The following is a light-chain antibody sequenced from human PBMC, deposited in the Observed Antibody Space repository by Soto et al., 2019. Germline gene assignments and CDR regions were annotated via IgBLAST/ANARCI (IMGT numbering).Light chain of an antibody. CDR3: CSFAGPTSWV. CDR1: SSDVGSYNF. CDR2: EVT. J-gene: IGLJ3*02. V-gene: IGLV2-23*02. Sequence: QSVLTQPASVSRSPGQSITISCTGTSSDVGSYNFVSWYQQHPGKAPKLIIYEVTKRPSGVSHRFSGSKSGNTASLTISGLQAEDEADYYCCSFAGPTSWVFGGGTKLTVL.